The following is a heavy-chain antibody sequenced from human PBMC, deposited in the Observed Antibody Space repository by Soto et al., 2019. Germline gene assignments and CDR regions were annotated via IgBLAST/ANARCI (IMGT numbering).Heavy chain of an antibody. V-gene: IGHV1-18*04. D-gene: IGHD2-8*01. J-gene: IGHJ4*02. CDR3: AGDPASTYSTSPFDF. CDR2: ISAYDGSI. CDR1: GYTFTTYG. Sequence: ASVKVSCKASGYTFTTYGITWVRQAPGQGLEWMGWISAYDGSINYAQKLQGRVSMTTDSSTSTAYLDLRSLRSDDTAVYYCAGDPASTYSTSPFDFWGQGTLVTVSS.